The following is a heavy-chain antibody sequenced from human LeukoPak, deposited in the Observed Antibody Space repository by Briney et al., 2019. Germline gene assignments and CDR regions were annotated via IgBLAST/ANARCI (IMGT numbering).Heavy chain of an antibody. CDR1: GVSFNDYY. CDR2: INHSGYT. Sequence: SETLSLTCAVSGVSFNDYYWSWVRQTPGKGLEWIGEINHSGYTNDSPSLKSRVTLSIDTSRKQFSLNLRSVTVADTGIYFCTRMTAGHDYWGQGTLVTVSS. D-gene: IGHD2-21*02. J-gene: IGHJ4*02. V-gene: IGHV4-34*01. CDR3: TRMTAGHDY.